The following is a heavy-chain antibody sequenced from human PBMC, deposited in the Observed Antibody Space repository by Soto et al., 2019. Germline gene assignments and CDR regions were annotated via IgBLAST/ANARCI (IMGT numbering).Heavy chain of an antibody. CDR2: ISSSSSTI. CDR3: ARDLLSETWYYYGMDV. Sequence: GGSLRLSCAASGFTFSSYSMNWVRQAPGKGLEWVSYISSSSSTIYYADSVKGRFTISRDDAKNSLYLQMNSLRAEDTAVYYCARDLLSETWYYYGMDVWGQGTTVTVSS. CDR1: GFTFSSYS. V-gene: IGHV3-48*01. J-gene: IGHJ6*02.